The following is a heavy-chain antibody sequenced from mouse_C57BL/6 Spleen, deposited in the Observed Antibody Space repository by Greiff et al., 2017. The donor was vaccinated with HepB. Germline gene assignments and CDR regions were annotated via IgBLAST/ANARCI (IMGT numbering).Heavy chain of an antibody. V-gene: IGHV5-6*02. CDR2: ISSGGSYT. CDR3: ARLHGNYFDY. D-gene: IGHD2-1*01. Sequence: DVKLVESGGDLVKPGGSLKLSCAASGFTFSSYGMSWVRQTPDKRLEWVATISSGGSYTYYPDSVKGRFTISRDNAKNTLYLQMSSLKSEDTAMYYCARLHGNYFDYWGQGTTLTVSS. CDR1: GFTFSSYG. J-gene: IGHJ2*01.